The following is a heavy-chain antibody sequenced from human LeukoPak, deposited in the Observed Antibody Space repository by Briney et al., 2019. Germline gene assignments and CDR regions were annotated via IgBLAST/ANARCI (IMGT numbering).Heavy chain of an antibody. V-gene: IGHV4-34*01. J-gene: IGHJ4*02. CDR3: ARGRYFDY. CDR2: INHSGST. CDR1: GGSFSGYY. Sequence: SETLSLTCAVYGGSFSGYYWSWIRQPPGKGLEWIGEINHSGSTNYNPSLKSRVTISVDTSKNQFSLKLSSVTAADTAVYYCARGRYFDYWGQGTLVTVSS.